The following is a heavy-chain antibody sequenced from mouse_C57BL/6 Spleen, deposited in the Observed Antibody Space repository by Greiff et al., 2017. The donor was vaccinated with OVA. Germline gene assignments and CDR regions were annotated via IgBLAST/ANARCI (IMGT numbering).Heavy chain of an antibody. D-gene: IGHD1-1*01. CDR3: AREIYYYGSSYYFDY. V-gene: IGHV1-61*01. CDR2: IYPSDSET. J-gene: IGHJ2*01. Sequence: QVHVKQPGAELVRPGSSVKLSCKASGYTFTSYWMDWVKQRPGQGLEWIGNIYPSDSETHYNQKFKDKATLTVDKSSSTAYMQPSSLTSEDSAVYYCAREIYYYGSSYYFDYWGQGTTLTVSS. CDR1: GYTFTSYW.